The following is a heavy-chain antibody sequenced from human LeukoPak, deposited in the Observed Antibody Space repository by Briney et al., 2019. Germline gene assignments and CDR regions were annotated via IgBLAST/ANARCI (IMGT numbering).Heavy chain of an antibody. CDR1: GYTFTSYC. V-gene: IGHV1-18*01. CDR3: ARVLGATSPYGMDV. CDR2: ISAYNGNT. D-gene: IGHD1-26*01. Sequence: ASVKVSCKTSGYTFTSYCISWVRQAPGQGLEWMGWISAYNGNTNYAQKLQGRVTMTTDTSTSTAYMELRSLRSDDTAVYYCARVLGATSPYGMDVWGQGTTVTVSS. J-gene: IGHJ6*02.